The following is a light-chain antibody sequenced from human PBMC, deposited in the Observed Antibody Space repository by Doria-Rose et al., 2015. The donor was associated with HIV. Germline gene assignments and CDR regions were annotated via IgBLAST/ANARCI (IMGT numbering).Light chain of an antibody. J-gene: IGLJ1*01. CDR3: GTWDTSLSTGGV. V-gene: IGLV1-51*02. CDR1: SSTIGNNY. CDR2: KND. Sequence: KFNISCSGSSSTIGNNYVSWYQLLPGTAPKLLTYKNDKRPSGIPDRFSGSKSGTSATLGITGLQTGDEADYYCGTWDTSLSTGGVFGTGTKVTVL.